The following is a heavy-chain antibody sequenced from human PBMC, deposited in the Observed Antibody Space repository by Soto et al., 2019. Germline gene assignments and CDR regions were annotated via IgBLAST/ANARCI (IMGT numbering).Heavy chain of an antibody. J-gene: IGHJ6*02. CDR1: GYTFTGYY. Sequence: ASVKVSCKASGYTFTGYYMHWVRQAPGKGLEWMGWINPNSGGINYAQKFRGRVTMHRDTSISTVYMEPSRLRSDDTAVYYCARERIQIRLRLGSAKGMDVWGQGTTVTVSS. V-gene: IGHV1-2*02. D-gene: IGHD5-18*01. CDR2: INPNSGGI. CDR3: ARERIQIRLRLGSAKGMDV.